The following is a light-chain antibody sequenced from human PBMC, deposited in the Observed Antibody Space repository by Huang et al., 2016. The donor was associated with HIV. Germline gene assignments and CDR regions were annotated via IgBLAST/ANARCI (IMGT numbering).Light chain of an antibody. Sequence: DIVMTQSPDSLAVSLGERATINCTSSQSVLYSSNNKNYLAWYQHKPGQPPKLLIYWAATRESVVPDRVSGSGSVTDFTLTISSVQAEDVAVYYCQQYYRPPFTFGPGTKVDIK. J-gene: IGKJ3*01. V-gene: IGKV4-1*01. CDR3: QQYYRPPFT. CDR1: QSVLYSSNNKNY. CDR2: WAA.